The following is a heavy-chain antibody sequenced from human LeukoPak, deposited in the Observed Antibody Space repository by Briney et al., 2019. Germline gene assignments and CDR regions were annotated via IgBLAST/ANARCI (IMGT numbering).Heavy chain of an antibody. CDR3: ARVGYYASGPFSYFDY. Sequence: GGSLRLSCAASGFTISGYAMHWVRQAPGKGLEWVAVISYDGSNKYYADSVTGRFTISTDNSKNTLYLQMNSLSVEDTAVYYCARVGYYASGPFSYFDYWGQGTLVTVSS. V-gene: IGHV3-30-3*01. CDR2: ISYDGSNK. CDR1: GFTISGYA. J-gene: IGHJ4*02. D-gene: IGHD3-10*01.